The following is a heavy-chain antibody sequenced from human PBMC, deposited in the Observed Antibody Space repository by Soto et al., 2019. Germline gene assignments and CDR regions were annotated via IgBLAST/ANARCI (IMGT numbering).Heavy chain of an antibody. Sequence: GGSLRLSCAASGFTFSSYVIHWVRQAPGKGLEWVAVIWYDGSNKYYADSVKGRFTISRDNSKNTLYLQMNSLRAEDTAVYYCARDLARQTGFDYWGQGTLVTVSS. CDR1: GFTFSSYV. D-gene: IGHD6-6*01. V-gene: IGHV3-33*01. CDR3: ARDLARQTGFDY. J-gene: IGHJ4*02. CDR2: IWYDGSNK.